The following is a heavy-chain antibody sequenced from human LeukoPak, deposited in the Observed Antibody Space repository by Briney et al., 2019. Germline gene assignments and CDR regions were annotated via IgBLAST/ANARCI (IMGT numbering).Heavy chain of an antibody. CDR3: ARDRNWNYPRFDY. J-gene: IGHJ4*02. D-gene: IGHD1-7*01. V-gene: IGHV4-39*01. CDR1: GGSISSSSYY. Sequence: SETLSLTCTVSGGSISSSSYYWGWIRQPPGKGLEWIGSIYYSGSTYYNPSLKSRVTISVDTSKNQFSLKLSSVTAADTAVYYCARDRNWNYPRFDYWGQGTLVTVSS. CDR2: IYYSGST.